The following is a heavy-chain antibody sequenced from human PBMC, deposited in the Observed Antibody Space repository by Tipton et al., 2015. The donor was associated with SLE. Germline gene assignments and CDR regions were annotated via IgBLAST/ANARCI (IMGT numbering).Heavy chain of an antibody. CDR3: ASSIAAAGPFDY. D-gene: IGHD6-13*01. CDR1: GYSFTSYW. J-gene: IGHJ4*02. CDR2: IYPGDSDT. V-gene: IGHV5-51*01. Sequence: SLRLSCKGSGYSFTSYWIGWVRQMPGKGLEWMGIIYPGDSDTRYSPSFQGQVTISADKSISTAYLQWSSLKASDTAMYYCASSIAAAGPFDYWGQGTLVTVSS.